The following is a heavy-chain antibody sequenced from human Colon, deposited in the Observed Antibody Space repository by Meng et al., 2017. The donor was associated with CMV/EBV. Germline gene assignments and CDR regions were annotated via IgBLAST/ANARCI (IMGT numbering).Heavy chain of an antibody. J-gene: IGHJ1*01. D-gene: IGHD6-13*01. CDR1: GFTFSDFY. CDR2: ISNSGTAI. V-gene: IGHV3-11*01. CDR3: ARHYSSSLPFQH. Sequence: SCAASGFTFSDFYMGWIRRAPGKGLEWISYISNSGTAIYYANSVKGRFTISRDNAKNSLSLQMSSLRADDTAVYYCARHYSSSLPFQHWGQGTLVTVSS.